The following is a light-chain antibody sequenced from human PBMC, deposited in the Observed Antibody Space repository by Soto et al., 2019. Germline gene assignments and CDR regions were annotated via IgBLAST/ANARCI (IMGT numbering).Light chain of an antibody. CDR1: QTISSW. J-gene: IGKJ1*01. Sequence: DIQRTQSTSTMSGSLGERFPISCLASQTISSWLAWYQQKPGKAGKLLIYKASTLKSGVPSRFRGSGSGTEFTITISSLQTDDFATYYCQHYNSYSEAVGQGTKVEIK. V-gene: IGKV1-5*03. CDR2: KAS. CDR3: QHYNSYSEA.